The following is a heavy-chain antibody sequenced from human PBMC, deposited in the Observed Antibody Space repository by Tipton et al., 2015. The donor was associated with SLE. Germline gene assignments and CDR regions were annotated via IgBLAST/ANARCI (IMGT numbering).Heavy chain of an antibody. J-gene: IGHJ3*02. D-gene: IGHD2-2*02. V-gene: IGHV3-7*01. CDR2: IKQDGSDK. CDR1: GFTFSNYW. Sequence: SLRLSCAASGFTFSNYWMSWVRQAPGKGLEWVANIKQDGSDKYYVDSLKGRFTISRDNAKSSLYLQMNSLRAEDTAVYYCARDQAPYCSSASCYRYCGGDCPDAFDIWGQGTMVTVSS. CDR3: ARDQAPYCSSASCYRYCGGDCPDAFDI.